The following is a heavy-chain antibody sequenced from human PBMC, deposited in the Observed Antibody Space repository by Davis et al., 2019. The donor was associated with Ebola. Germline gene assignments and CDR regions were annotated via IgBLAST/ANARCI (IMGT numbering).Heavy chain of an antibody. D-gene: IGHD3-22*01. CDR1: GFTFTSYA. CDR2: LDANGRAT. CDR3: ARVRWTSGYYFDY. J-gene: IGHJ4*02. V-gene: IGHV3-23*01. Sequence: PGGSLRLSCAASGFTFTSYAMTWVRQAPGKGLEWVSALDANGRATYYADSVKGRFTISRDNSQNTVSLLMNSLRAEDTAIYYCARVRWTSGYYFDYWGQGTLVTVSS.